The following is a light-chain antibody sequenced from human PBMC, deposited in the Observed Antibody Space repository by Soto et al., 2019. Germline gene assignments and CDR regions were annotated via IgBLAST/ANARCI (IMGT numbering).Light chain of an antibody. Sequence: QSVLTQPPSASGTPGQRVTISCSGGSSNIGAGFEVHWYQQLPGTAPRLLIYANKNRPSGVPDRFSGSKSGTSASLAITGLQAEDEADYYCQSYDSSLNASYVFGTGTKVTVL. V-gene: IGLV1-40*01. CDR2: ANK. J-gene: IGLJ1*01. CDR1: SSNIGAGFE. CDR3: QSYDSSLNASYV.